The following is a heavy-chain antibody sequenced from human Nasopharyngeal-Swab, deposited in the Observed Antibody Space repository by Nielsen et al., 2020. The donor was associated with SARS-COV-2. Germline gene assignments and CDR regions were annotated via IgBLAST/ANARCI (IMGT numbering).Heavy chain of an antibody. CDR2: IYYSGST. D-gene: IGHD1-26*01. J-gene: IGHJ4*02. CDR3: ARLPSGSYWTYPFDY. V-gene: IGHV4-39*01. Sequence: SETLSLTCTVSGGSISSSSYYWGWIRQPPGKGLEWIGSIYYSGSTYYNPSLKSRVTISVDTSKNQFSLKLSSVTAADTAVYYCARLPSGSYWTYPFDYWGQGTLVTVSS. CDR1: GGSISSSSYY.